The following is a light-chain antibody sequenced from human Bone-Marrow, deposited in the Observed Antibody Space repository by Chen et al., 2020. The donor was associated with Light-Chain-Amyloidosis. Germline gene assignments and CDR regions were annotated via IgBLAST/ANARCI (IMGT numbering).Light chain of an antibody. Sequence: QSALTQPASVSGSPGQSIPISCTGSSSDVGNYNLVSWYQQHPGKAPKLLIFEVNMRPSGVSNRFSGSKSGNTASLTISGLLAEDEADYHCGSYAGSNTVVFGGGTKLTVL. CDR2: EVN. V-gene: IGLV2-23*02. CDR3: GSYAGSNTVV. CDR1: SSDVGNYNL. J-gene: IGLJ2*01.